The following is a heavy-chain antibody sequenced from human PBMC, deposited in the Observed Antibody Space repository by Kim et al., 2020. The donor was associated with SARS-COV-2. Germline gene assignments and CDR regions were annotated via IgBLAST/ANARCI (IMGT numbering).Heavy chain of an antibody. CDR3: ARPYHSSGWYLEAPYWFDP. CDR2: INPNSGGT. CDR1: GYTFTGYY. Sequence: ASVKVSCKASGYTFTGYYMHWVRQAPGQGLEWMGWINPNSGGTNYAQKFQGRVTMTRDTSISTAYMELSRLRSDDTAVYYCARPYHSSGWYLEAPYWFDPLGQGTLVTVSS. J-gene: IGHJ5*02. D-gene: IGHD6-19*01. V-gene: IGHV1-2*02.